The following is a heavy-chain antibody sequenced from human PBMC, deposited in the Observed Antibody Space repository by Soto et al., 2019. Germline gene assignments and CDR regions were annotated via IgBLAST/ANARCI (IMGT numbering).Heavy chain of an antibody. J-gene: IGHJ1*01. CDR2: IIVSGDSA. CDR1: GFSFNSYS. Sequence: GGSLRLSCAASGFSFNSYSMSWVRQAPGKGLEWVAGIIVSGDSAYYADSVKGRFTISRDNSKNTLYLQMNSLRAGDTAIYYCAKDRGTTTVTFDAFQHWGQGTLVTVSS. D-gene: IGHD4-17*01. V-gene: IGHV3-23*01. CDR3: AKDRGTTTVTFDAFQH.